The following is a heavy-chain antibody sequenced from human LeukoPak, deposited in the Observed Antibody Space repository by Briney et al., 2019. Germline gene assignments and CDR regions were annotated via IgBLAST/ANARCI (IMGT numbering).Heavy chain of an antibody. D-gene: IGHD3-10*01. CDR2: ILPIFKRT. Sequence: GSSVKVSCKASGGSFSSHGITWVRQAPGQGLEWMGRILPIFKRTDYAQKFQDRVTITADESRTTVYMEMSSLRSDDTALYYCGRTLITMVRGAPDYWGQGTLVTVSS. J-gene: IGHJ4*02. V-gene: IGHV1-69*15. CDR3: GRTLITMVRGAPDY. CDR1: GGSFSSHG.